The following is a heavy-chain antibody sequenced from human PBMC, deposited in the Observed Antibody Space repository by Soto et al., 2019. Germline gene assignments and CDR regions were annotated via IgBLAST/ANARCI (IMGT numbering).Heavy chain of an antibody. D-gene: IGHD3-10*01. CDR2: ISGSGGST. Sequence: QPGGSLRLSCAASGFTFSSYAMSWVRQAPGKGLEWVSAISGSGGSTYYADSVKGRFTISRDNSKNTLYLQMNSLRAEDTAVYYCAKYLTRNPVDYYGSGSYFDYWGQGTLVTVSS. CDR3: AKYLTRNPVDYYGSGSYFDY. J-gene: IGHJ4*02. CDR1: GFTFSSYA. V-gene: IGHV3-23*01.